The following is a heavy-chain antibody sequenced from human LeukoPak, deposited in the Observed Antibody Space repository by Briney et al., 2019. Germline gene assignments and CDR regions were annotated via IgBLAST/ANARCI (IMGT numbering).Heavy chain of an antibody. V-gene: IGHV3-21*01. J-gene: IGHJ4*02. CDR2: ISSSSSYI. Sequence: GGSLRLSCAASGFTFSSYSMNWVRQAPGKGLEWVSSISSSSSYIYYADSVKGRFTISRDNAKNSLYLRMNSLRAEDTAVYYCARDGIAVASDFDYWGQGTLVTVSS. CDR3: ARDGIAVASDFDY. CDR1: GFTFSSYS. D-gene: IGHD6-19*01.